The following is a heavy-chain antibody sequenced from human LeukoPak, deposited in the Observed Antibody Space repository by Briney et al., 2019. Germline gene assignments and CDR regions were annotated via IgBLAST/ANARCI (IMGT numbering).Heavy chain of an antibody. CDR1: GFTFSSYE. CDR2: ISGSGSTR. Sequence: GGSLRLSCSASGFTFSSYEMNWVRQAPGKGLEWVSYISGSGSTRYYADSVKGRFTISRDNAKNSLYLQTNSLRAEDTALYYCARVEQQLVRGYWGQGTLVTVSS. J-gene: IGHJ4*02. CDR3: ARVEQQLVRGY. V-gene: IGHV3-48*03. D-gene: IGHD6-13*01.